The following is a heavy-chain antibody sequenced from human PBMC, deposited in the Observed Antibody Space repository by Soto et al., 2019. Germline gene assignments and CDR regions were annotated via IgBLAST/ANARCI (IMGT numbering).Heavy chain of an antibody. CDR2: ISYDGTNE. J-gene: IGHJ5*02. CDR1: GFSLSDYG. CDR3: ARDPGQGSDP. V-gene: IGHV3-30*03. Sequence: GGSLRLSCAAYGFSLSDYGIIWVRQAPGKGLEWVALISYDGTNEFYADSVKGRFTVSRDISKNTLFLQMNSLRVEDTAVYYCARDPGQGSDPWGHGTLVTVSS.